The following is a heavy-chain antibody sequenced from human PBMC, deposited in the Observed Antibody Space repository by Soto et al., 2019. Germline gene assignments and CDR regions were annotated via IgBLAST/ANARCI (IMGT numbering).Heavy chain of an antibody. D-gene: IGHD4-4*01. CDR2: TRNKANSYTT. CDR3: ARVAVSVNFDY. J-gene: IGHJ4*02. V-gene: IGHV3-72*01. Sequence: GGSLRLSCAASGFTFSDHYMDWVRQAPGKGLEWVGRTRNKANSYTTEYAASVKGRFTISRDDSKNSLYLQMNSLKTEDTAVYYCARVAVSVNFDYWGQGPVVTSPQ. CDR1: GFTFSDHY.